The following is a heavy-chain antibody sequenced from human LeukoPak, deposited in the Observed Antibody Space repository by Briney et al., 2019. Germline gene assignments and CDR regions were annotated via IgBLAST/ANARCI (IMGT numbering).Heavy chain of an antibody. J-gene: IGHJ3*02. V-gene: IGHV1-2*06. Sequence: APVKVSCKASGYSFTGHYVHWVRQAPGQGLEWMGRINPNSGGTNYSQKFQGRVTVTRDTSISTAYMELSGLRHDDTAVYYCARDREVGSTDDAFDIWGQGTMVTVSS. CDR3: ARDREVGSTDDAFDI. CDR1: GYSFTGHY. CDR2: INPNSGGT. D-gene: IGHD1-26*01.